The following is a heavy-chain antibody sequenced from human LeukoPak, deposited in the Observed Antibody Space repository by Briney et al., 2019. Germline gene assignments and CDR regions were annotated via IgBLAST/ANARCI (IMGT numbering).Heavy chain of an antibody. J-gene: IGHJ4*02. V-gene: IGHV3-74*01. CDR2: IKSDGSTT. CDR3: ARELGKYRRILGRDSQWLAVSGFDN. CDR1: GFTLSSYW. D-gene: IGHD6-19*01. Sequence: GGSLRLSCAASGFTLSSYWMHWVRQAPGKGLVWVSRIKSDGSTTNYADSVKGRFTISRDNAKNTLYLQMNSLRAEDTAVYYCARELGKYRRILGRDSQWLAVSGFDNWGQGILVTVSS.